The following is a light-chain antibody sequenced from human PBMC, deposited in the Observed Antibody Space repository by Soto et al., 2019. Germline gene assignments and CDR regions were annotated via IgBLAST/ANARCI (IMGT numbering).Light chain of an antibody. CDR3: CSYTGSSTWV. CDR2: EGS. Sequence: QSVLTQPASVSGSPGQSITISCTGSSSDVGSYNFVSWYQHRPGKAPKLVIFEGSKRPSGVSNRFSGSKSGNTASLTISGLQAEDEADYYCCSYTGSSTWVFGGGTQLTVL. V-gene: IGLV2-23*01. CDR1: SSDVGSYNF. J-gene: IGLJ3*02.